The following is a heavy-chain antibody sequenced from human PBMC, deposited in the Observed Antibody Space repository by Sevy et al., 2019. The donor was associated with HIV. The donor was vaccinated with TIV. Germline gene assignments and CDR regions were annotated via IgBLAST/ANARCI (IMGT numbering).Heavy chain of an antibody. CDR1: GFTFSSYA. Sequence: GSLRLSCAASGFTFSSYAMHWVRQAPGKGLEWVAVISYDGSNKYYADSVKGRFTISRDNSKNTLYLQMNSLRAEDTAVYYCARDFAVAGTGDYWGQGTLVTVSS. CDR3: ARDFAVAGTGDY. CDR2: ISYDGSNK. J-gene: IGHJ4*02. V-gene: IGHV3-30*04. D-gene: IGHD6-19*01.